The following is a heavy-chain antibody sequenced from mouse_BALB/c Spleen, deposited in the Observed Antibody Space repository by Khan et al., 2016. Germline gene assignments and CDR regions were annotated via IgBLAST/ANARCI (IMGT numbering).Heavy chain of an antibody. D-gene: IGHD2-10*02. Sequence: VQLQQSGPELEKPGASVKISCKASGYSFTGYNMNWVKQSNGKSLEWIGKIDPYDGSTGYHQKFKGKATLTVDKSSSTAYMQLKSLTSDDSAVXECAREGYGNYVDDWGQGTTLTVSS. J-gene: IGHJ2*01. V-gene: IGHV1-39*01. CDR1: GYSFTGYN. CDR3: AREGYGNYVDD. CDR2: IDPYDGST.